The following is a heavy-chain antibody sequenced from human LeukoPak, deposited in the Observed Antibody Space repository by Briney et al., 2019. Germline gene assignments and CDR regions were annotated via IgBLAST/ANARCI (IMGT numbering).Heavy chain of an antibody. V-gene: IGHV3-30-3*01. CDR2: ISYDGSNK. CDR1: GFTFSSYA. CDR3: ARDLYYYGSGSYGN. D-gene: IGHD3-10*01. J-gene: IGHJ4*02. Sequence: GGSLRLSCAASGFTFSSYAMLWVRQAPGKGLEGVAVISYDGSNKYYAASVTGRFTISRDNSKNTLYLQMNSLRAEDTAVYYCARDLYYYGSGSYGNWGQGTLVTVSS.